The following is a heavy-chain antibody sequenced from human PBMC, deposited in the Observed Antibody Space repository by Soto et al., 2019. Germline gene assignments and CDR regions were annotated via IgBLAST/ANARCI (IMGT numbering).Heavy chain of an antibody. V-gene: IGHV4-4*07. Sequence: SETLSLTCTVSGDSINGYYWTWIRQPAGKGLEWIGRIYTSGTTSYSPSLKSRVTMSLDTSKNHFSLRLTSVTAADTAVYYCARDKVAISSPGVYWGRGTLVTVSS. D-gene: IGHD2-15*01. J-gene: IGHJ4*02. CDR2: IYTSGTT. CDR1: GDSINGYY. CDR3: ARDKVAISSPGVY.